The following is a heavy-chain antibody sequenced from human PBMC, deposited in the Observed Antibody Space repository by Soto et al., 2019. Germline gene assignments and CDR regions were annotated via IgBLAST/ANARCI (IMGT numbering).Heavy chain of an antibody. J-gene: IGHJ6*02. CDR3: AKERWFGDGMAV. CDR1: GFTFSSYG. Sequence: QVQLVESGEGVVQPGRSLRLSCAASGFTFSSYGMHWVRQAPGKGLEWVAVISYDGSNKYYADSVKGRFTISRDNSKNTLYLQMNSLRAEDTAVYYCAKERWFGDGMAVWGQGTTVTGSS. V-gene: IGHV3-30*18. CDR2: ISYDGSNK. D-gene: IGHD3-10*01.